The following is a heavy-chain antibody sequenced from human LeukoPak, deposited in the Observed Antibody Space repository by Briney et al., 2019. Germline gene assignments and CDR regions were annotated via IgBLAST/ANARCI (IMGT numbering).Heavy chain of an antibody. Sequence: SETLSLTCTAPGGSISSYYWSWIRQPAGKGLEWIGRIYTSGSTNYNPSLKSRVTMSVDTSKTQFSLKLSSVTAADTAVYYCASIKFGYCSSTSCPNWFDPWGQGTLVTVSS. CDR2: IYTSGST. CDR1: GGSISSYY. V-gene: IGHV4-4*07. D-gene: IGHD2-2*01. J-gene: IGHJ5*02. CDR3: ASIKFGYCSSTSCPNWFDP.